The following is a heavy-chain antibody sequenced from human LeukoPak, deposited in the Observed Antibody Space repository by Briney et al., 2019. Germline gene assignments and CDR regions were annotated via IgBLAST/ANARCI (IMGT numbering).Heavy chain of an antibody. CDR3: ARDHTKAVAGRGYYFDY. V-gene: IGHV3-53*01. CDR1: GFTVSSNH. D-gene: IGHD6-19*01. Sequence: GGSLRLSCAAWGFTVSSNHMSLVGQATGKWLALVSVIYSGGSTYYADSVKGRFTISRDNSKNTLYLQMNSLRAEDTAVYYCARDHTKAVAGRGYYFDYWGQGTLVTVSS. CDR2: IYSGGST. J-gene: IGHJ4*02.